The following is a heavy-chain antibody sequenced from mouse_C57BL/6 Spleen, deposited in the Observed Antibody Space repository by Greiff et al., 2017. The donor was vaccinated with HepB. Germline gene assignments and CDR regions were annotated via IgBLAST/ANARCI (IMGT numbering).Heavy chain of an antibody. V-gene: IGHV5-6*01. D-gene: IGHD4-1*01. CDR2: ISSGGSYT. J-gene: IGHJ2*01. Sequence: EVKLVESGGDLVKPGGSLKLSCAASGFTFSSYGMSWVRQTPDKRLEWVATISSGGSYTYYPDSVKGRFTISRDNAKNTLSLQMSSQKSEDTAMYYCARSGTRDYFDYWGKGTTLTVSS. CDR3: ARSGTRDYFDY. CDR1: GFTFSSYG.